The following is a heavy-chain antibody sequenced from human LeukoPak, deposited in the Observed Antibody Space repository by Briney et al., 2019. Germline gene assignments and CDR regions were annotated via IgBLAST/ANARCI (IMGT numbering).Heavy chain of an antibody. Sequence: GGSLSLSGSASAFRFGDYSRIWVRQAQGKGLEWISYIGISSGNTNYADSVKGRFTISGDKAKNSLYLQMNSLRVEDTAVYYCARDYKYAFDNWGQGTLVTVSS. V-gene: IGHV3-48*01. J-gene: IGHJ4*02. CDR2: IGISSGNT. CDR1: AFRFGDYS. D-gene: IGHD5-24*01. CDR3: ARDYKYAFDN.